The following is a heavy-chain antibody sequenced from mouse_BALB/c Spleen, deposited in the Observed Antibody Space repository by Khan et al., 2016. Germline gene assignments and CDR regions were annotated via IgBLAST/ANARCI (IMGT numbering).Heavy chain of an antibody. CDR1: GFSITGFA. Sequence: QLTASGPGLVAPSQSLSITCTVSGFSITGFAVNWIRTHPGKGLEWLGVIWGEGRVDYESALKSRLVIIKDHAKSRVFLQLNSLQTDDTARYYCASSYYYVGGFAYWGQGTLVNVSA. D-gene: IGHD2-4*01. CDR3: ASSYYYVGGFAY. CDR2: IWGEGRV. J-gene: IGHJ3*01. V-gene: IGHV2-6-7*01.